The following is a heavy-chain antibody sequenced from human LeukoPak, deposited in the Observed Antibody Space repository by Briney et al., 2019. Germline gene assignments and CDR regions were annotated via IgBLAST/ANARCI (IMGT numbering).Heavy chain of an antibody. CDR2: ISYDGSNK. CDR3: ARERGEPTRAFDY. Sequence: PGGSLRLSCAASGFTFSSYAMHWVRQAPGKGLEWVAAISYDGSNKYYADSVKGRFTISRDNSKNTLYLQMNSLRAEDTAVYYCARERGEPTRAFDYWGQGTLVTVSS. J-gene: IGHJ4*02. D-gene: IGHD3-16*01. V-gene: IGHV3-30-3*01. CDR1: GFTFSSYA.